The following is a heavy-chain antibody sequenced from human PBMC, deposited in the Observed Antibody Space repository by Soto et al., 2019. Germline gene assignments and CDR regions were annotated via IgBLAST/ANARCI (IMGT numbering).Heavy chain of an antibody. V-gene: IGHV1-2*02. Sequence: GASVKVSCKASGYTFTGHYIHWVRQAPEQGPEWMGEIGPESGATRYAQKFQGRVTMTRDTSITTVYMELKNLSPDDTAVYYCARSRYCSSTSCYLHYGMDVWGQGTTVTVS. CDR2: IGPESGAT. D-gene: IGHD2-2*01. CDR3: ARSRYCSSTSCYLHYGMDV. CDR1: GYTFTGHY. J-gene: IGHJ6*02.